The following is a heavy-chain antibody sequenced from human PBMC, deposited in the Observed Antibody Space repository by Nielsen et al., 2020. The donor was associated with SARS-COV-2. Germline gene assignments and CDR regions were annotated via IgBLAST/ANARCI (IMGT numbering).Heavy chain of an antibody. CDR2: MNPNSGNT. D-gene: IGHD1-7*01. Sequence: ASVKVSCKASGYTFTSYDINWVRQATGQGLEWTGWMNPNSGNTGYAQKFQGRVTMTRNTSISTAYMELSSLRSEDTAVYYCARGYYNWNYVEWDYWGQGTLVTVSS. CDR1: GYTFTSYD. V-gene: IGHV1-8*01. CDR3: ARGYYNWNYVEWDY. J-gene: IGHJ4*02.